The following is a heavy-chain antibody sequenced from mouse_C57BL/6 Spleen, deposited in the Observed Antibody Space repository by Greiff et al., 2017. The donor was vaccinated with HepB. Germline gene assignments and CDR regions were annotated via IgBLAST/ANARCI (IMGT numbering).Heavy chain of an antibody. V-gene: IGHV1-42*01. CDR3: ARSRGDYGAY. Sequence: EVQRVESGPELVKPGASVKISCKASGYSFTGYYMNWVKQSPEKSLEWIGEINPSTGGTTYNQKFKAKATLTVDKSSSTAYMQLKSLTSEDSAVYYCARSRGDYGAYWGQGTLVTVSA. CDR1: GYSFTGYY. D-gene: IGHD2-4*01. J-gene: IGHJ3*01. CDR2: INPSTGGT.